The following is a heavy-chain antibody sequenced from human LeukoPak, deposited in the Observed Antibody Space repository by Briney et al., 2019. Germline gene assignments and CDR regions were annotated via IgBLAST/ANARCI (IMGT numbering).Heavy chain of an antibody. CDR1: GFTFSSYW. J-gene: IGHJ4*02. CDR3: ARDYCSSTSCELDY. V-gene: IGHV3-74*01. D-gene: IGHD2-2*01. Sequence: GGSLRLSCAASGFTFSSYWMHWVGKAPGKGLVWFSRINSDGSSTSYADSVKGRFTISRDNAKNTLYLQMNSLRAEDTAVYYCARDYCSSTSCELDYWGRGTLVTVSS. CDR2: INSDGSST.